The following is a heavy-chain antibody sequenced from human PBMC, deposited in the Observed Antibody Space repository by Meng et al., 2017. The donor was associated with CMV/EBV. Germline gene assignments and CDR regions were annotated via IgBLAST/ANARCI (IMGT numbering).Heavy chain of an antibody. CDR1: GGTFSSYA. Sequence: SVKVSCKASGGTFSSYAISWVRQAPGQGLEWMGGIIPIFGTANYAQKFQGRVTITTDESTSTAYMELSSLRSEDTAVYYYARAHYAPGYCSSTSCYNRWGMDVWGQGTTVTVSS. V-gene: IGHV1-69*05. D-gene: IGHD2-2*02. J-gene: IGHJ6*02. CDR3: ARAHYAPGYCSSTSCYNRWGMDV. CDR2: IIPIFGTA.